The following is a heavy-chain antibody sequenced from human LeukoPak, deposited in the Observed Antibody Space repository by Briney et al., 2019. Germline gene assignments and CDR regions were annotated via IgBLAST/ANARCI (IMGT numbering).Heavy chain of an antibody. D-gene: IGHD6-13*01. CDR2: IIPIFGTP. CDR1: GGTFSSYA. CDR3: ARGDTLYGSSAHAGY. Sequence: SVKVSCKASGGTFSSYAISWVRQAPGQGLEWMGGIIPIFGTPNYAQNFQGRVTITADTSTNTAYMELSSLRSGDTAVYYCARGDTLYGSSAHAGYWGQGTLVTVTS. V-gene: IGHV1-69*06. J-gene: IGHJ4*02.